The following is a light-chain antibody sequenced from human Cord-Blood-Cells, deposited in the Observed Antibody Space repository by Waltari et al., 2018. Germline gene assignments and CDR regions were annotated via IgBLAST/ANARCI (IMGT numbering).Light chain of an antibody. V-gene: IGLV1-36*01. CDR2: YDD. J-gene: IGLJ3*02. CDR3: AAWDDSLNGPV. Sequence: QSVLTQPPSVSEAPRQRVTISCSGSSSNIGNNAVNWYQQLPGKAPKLLIYYDDLLPSGVSDRCSGAKSGTSASLASSGLQSEDEADYYCAAWDDSLNGPVFGGGTKLTVL. CDR1: SSNIGNNA.